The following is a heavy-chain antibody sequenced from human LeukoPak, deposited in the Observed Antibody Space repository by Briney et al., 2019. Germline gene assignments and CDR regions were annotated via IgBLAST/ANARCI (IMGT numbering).Heavy chain of an antibody. V-gene: IGHV3-23*01. J-gene: IGHJ6*03. Sequence: PGGSLRLSCAASGFTFSSYAMSWVRQAPGKGLEWVSAISGSGGSTYYADSVKGRFTISRDNTKNTLYLQMNSLRAEDTAVYYCAKVGVPAARGYYYYYMDVWGKGTTVTVSS. CDR1: GFTFSSYA. CDR3: AKVGVPAARGYYYYYMDV. D-gene: IGHD2-2*01. CDR2: ISGSGGST.